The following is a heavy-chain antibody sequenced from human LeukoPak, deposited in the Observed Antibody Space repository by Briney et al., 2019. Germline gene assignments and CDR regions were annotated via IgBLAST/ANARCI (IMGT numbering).Heavy chain of an antibody. Sequence: GASVKVSCKASGGTFSSYAISWVRQAPGQGLEWMGGIIPIFGTANYAQKFQGRVTITADESTSTAYMELSSLRSEDTAVYYCARGDIAMVTLDYWGQGTLVTVSS. J-gene: IGHJ4*02. CDR1: GGTFSSYA. CDR3: ARGDIAMVTLDY. V-gene: IGHV1-69*13. D-gene: IGHD5-18*01. CDR2: IIPIFGTA.